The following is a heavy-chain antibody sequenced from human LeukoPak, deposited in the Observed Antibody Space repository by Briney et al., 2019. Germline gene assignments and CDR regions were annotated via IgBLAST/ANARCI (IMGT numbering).Heavy chain of an antibody. V-gene: IGHV4-4*07. CDR1: DGSISSYY. D-gene: IGHD2-15*01. J-gene: IGHJ6*03. CDR3: ARVIVVVVAATRYYYYYYMDV. CDR2: IYTSGST. Sequence: SETLSLTCTASDGSISSYYWSWIRQPAGKGLEWIGRIYTSGSTNYNPSLKSRVTMSVDTSKNQFSLKLSSVTAADTAVYYCARVIVVVVAATRYYYYYYMDVWGKGTTVTVSS.